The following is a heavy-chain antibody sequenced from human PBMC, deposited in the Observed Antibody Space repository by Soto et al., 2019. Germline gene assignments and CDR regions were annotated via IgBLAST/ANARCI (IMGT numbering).Heavy chain of an antibody. J-gene: IGHJ6*02. Sequence: GGSLRLSCAASGFTFSSYGMHWVRQAPGKGLEWVAVIWYDGSNKYYADSVKGRFTISRDNSKNTLYLQMNSLSAEDTAVYYCARDRHGMDVWGQGTTVTVSS. V-gene: IGHV3-33*01. CDR1: GFTFSSYG. CDR2: IWYDGSNK. D-gene: IGHD6-6*01. CDR3: ARDRHGMDV.